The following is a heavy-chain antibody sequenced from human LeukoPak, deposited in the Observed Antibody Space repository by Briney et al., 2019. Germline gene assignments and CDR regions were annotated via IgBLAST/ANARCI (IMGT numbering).Heavy chain of an antibody. CDR3: STDDVVTASYDY. CDR2: IKSKTDGGTT. Sequence: PGGSLRLSCADSGFTFSNARMSWVRQAPGKGLEWVGRIKSKTDGGTTDYAAPVKGRFTISRDDSRNTLYLQMNSLKTEDTAVYYCSTDDVVTASYDYWGQGTLVTVSS. CDR1: GFTFSNAR. J-gene: IGHJ4*02. V-gene: IGHV3-15*01. D-gene: IGHD2-21*02.